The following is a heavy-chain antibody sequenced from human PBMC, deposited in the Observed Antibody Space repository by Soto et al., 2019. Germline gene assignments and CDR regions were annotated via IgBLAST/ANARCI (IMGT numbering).Heavy chain of an antibody. CDR2: IYYSGST. CDR1: GGSISSYY. V-gene: IGHV4-59*01. D-gene: IGHD2-2*01. J-gene: IGHJ6*02. CDR3: ARAYCSSTSCYYYYGMDV. Sequence: QVQLQESGPGLVKPSETLSLTCTVSGGSISSYYWSWIRQPPGKGLEWIGYIYYSGSTNYNPSLKSRVTISVDTSKNQCSLKLSSVTAADTAVYYCARAYCSSTSCYYYYGMDVWGQGTTVTVSS.